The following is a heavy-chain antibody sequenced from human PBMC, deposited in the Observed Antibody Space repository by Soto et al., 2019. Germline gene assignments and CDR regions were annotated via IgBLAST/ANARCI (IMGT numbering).Heavy chain of an antibody. Sequence: GGSLRLSCAASGFTFSSYAMSWVRQAPGKGLDWVSGISSSDGNTYYADSVKGRFTISRDNSKNPLYLQMNSLRAEDTALYYCAKSATAGTSRFDYWGQGTLVTVSS. D-gene: IGHD6-13*01. CDR2: ISSSDGNT. V-gene: IGHV3-23*01. CDR1: GFTFSSYA. CDR3: AKSATAGTSRFDY. J-gene: IGHJ4*02.